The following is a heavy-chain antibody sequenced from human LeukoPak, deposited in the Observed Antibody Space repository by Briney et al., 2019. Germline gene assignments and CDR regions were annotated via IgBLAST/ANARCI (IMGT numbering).Heavy chain of an antibody. J-gene: IGHJ4*02. Sequence: PSETLSLTCAVYGGSFSGYYWSWIGQPPGKGLEWIGEINHSGSTNYNPSLKSRVTISVDTSKNQFSLKLSSVTAADTAVYYCALPGYSSGWHYFDYWGQGTLVTVSS. D-gene: IGHD6-19*01. V-gene: IGHV4-34*01. CDR1: GGSFSGYY. CDR3: ALPGYSSGWHYFDY. CDR2: INHSGST.